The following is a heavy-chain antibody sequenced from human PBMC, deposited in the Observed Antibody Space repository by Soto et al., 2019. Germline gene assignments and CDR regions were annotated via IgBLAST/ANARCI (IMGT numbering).Heavy chain of an antibody. CDR3: ARLRGDHSAWGTYFDY. D-gene: IGHD3-16*01. V-gene: IGHV4-59*08. CDR2: VHYNGAT. J-gene: IGHJ4*02. CDR1: GGSITSYY. Sequence: QLQLQESGPGLVKPSETLSLTCNVSGGSITSYYWSWVRLAPGKGLEWIGYVHYNGATNFNPSLKSRVSMSADTSKNRFSLKLNSVTAADTAVYYCARLRGDHSAWGTYFDYWGQGILVTVSS.